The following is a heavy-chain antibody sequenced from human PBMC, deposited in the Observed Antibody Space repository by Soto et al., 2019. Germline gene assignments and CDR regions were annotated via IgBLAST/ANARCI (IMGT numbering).Heavy chain of an antibody. CDR1: GDSISSVNW. D-gene: IGHD6-13*01. J-gene: IGHJ4*02. V-gene: IGHV4-4*02. CDR2: IYHTGIT. CDR3: ARQSTGYSVEVDY. Sequence: SETLSLTCAVSGDSISSVNWWSWVRQSPGQGLEWIGDIYHTGITNYNPSLQSRVTISVDKSKNQFSLKLTSVTAADTAVYYCARQSTGYSVEVDYWGQGTLVTVSS.